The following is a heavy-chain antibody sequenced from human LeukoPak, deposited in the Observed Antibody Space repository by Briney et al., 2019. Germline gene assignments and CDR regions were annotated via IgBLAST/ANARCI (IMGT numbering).Heavy chain of an antibody. V-gene: IGHV1-2*02. J-gene: IGHJ4*02. D-gene: IGHD2-15*01. CDR3: ARDTAPLLLGY. Sequence: GASVKVSCKASGYTFTGYYMHWVRQAPGQGLEWMGWINPSSGGTNYAQKFQGRVTMTRDTSISTAYMELSRLRSDDTAVYYCARDTAPLLLGYWGQGTLVTVSS. CDR2: INPSSGGT. CDR1: GYTFTGYY.